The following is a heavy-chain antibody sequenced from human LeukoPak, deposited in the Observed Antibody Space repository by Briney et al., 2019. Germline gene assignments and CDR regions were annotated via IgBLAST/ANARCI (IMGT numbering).Heavy chain of an antibody. J-gene: IGHJ4*02. CDR3: ARVARDAGTVGDY. Sequence: ASVKVSCKASGYTFTSYAMHWVRQAPGQRLEWMGWINAGNGNTKYSQKFQGRVTNTRDTSASTAYMELSSLRSEDTAVYYCARVARDAGTVGDYWGQGTLATVSS. D-gene: IGHD6-13*01. V-gene: IGHV1-3*01. CDR2: INAGNGNT. CDR1: GYTFTSYA.